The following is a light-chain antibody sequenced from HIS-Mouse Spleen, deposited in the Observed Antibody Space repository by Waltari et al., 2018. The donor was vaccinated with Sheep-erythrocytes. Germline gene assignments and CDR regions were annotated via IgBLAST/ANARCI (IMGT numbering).Light chain of an antibody. CDR3: QQYNSYSPLT. J-gene: IGKJ4*01. CDR1: QSISSW. CDR2: KAS. V-gene: IGKV1-5*03. Sequence: DIQMTQSPSTLSASVGDRVTITCRASQSISSWLAWYQQKPGKAPKLLIYKASSLESGVPSRLSGSGSGTEFTLTISSLQPDDFATDYCQQYNSYSPLTFGGGTKVEIK.